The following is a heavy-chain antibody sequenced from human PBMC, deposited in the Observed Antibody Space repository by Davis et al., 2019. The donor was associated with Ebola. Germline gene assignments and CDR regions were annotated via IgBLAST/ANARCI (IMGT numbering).Heavy chain of an antibody. CDR2: IRSDSDYI. D-gene: IGHD2-15*01. CDR3: ARTPWQLPFDY. Sequence: SCKVSAGTFRSYALSWVRQAPGKALEWVSSIRSDSDYIYYADPAKGRFTISRDNAKHSLFLQMDSLRAEDTAVYYCARTPWQLPFDYWGQGTLVTVSS. CDR1: AGTFRSYA. V-gene: IGHV3-21*01. J-gene: IGHJ4*02.